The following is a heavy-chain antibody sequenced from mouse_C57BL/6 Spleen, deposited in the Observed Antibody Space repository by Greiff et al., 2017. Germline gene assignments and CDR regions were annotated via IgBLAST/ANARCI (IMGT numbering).Heavy chain of an antibody. D-gene: IGHD1-1*02. V-gene: IGHV1-61*01. J-gene: IGHJ3*01. CDR1: GYTFTSYW. CDR3: AREVGGFAY. CDR2: IYPSDSET. Sequence: QVQLQQPGAELVRPGSSVKLSCKASGYTFTSYWMDWVKQRPGQGLEWIGNIYPSDSETHYNQKFKDKATLTVDKSSSTSDMQLSSLTSDDSAVYYCAREVGGFAYWGQGTLVTVSA.